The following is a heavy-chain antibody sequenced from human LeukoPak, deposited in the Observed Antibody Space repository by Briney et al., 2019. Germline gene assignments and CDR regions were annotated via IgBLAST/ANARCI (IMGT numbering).Heavy chain of an antibody. CDR2: IIPILDIA. CDR1: GGTFSSYA. CDR3: AILGPLDY. V-gene: IGHV1-69*04. Sequence: SVKVSCKASGGTFSSYAISWVRQAPGQGLEWMGRIIPILDIANHTQKFQGRVTITADKFTSTAYMELSSLRSEDAAVYYCAILGPLDYWGQGTLVTVS. J-gene: IGHJ4*02.